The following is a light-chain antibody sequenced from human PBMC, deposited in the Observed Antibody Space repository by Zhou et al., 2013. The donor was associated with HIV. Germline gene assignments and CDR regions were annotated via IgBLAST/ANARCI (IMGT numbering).Light chain of an antibody. J-gene: IGLJ1*01. CDR2: ENN. Sequence: QSVLTQPPSVSAAPGQKVTISCSGRSSNIGNNYVSWYQQLPGTAPKLLIYENNKRPSGIPDRFSGSKSGTSATLGITGLQTGDEADYYCGTWDSSLSAGRVFGTGTKVTVL. CDR3: GTWDSSLSAGRV. CDR1: SSNIGNNY. V-gene: IGLV1-51*02.